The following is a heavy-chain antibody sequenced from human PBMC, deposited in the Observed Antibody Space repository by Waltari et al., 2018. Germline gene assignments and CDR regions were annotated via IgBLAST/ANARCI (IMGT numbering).Heavy chain of an antibody. D-gene: IGHD2-21*02. J-gene: IGHJ2*01. CDR3: ARRGVTRSYWYFDL. CDR1: GGSFSGYY. V-gene: IGHV4-34*01. CDR2: INHSGST. Sequence: QVQLQQWGAGLLKPSETLSLTCAVYGGSFSGYYWSWIRQPPGKGLEWIGEINHSGSTTDNPSPKSRVTISVDTSKNQFSLKLSSVTAADTAVYYCARRGVTRSYWYFDLWGRGTLVTVSS.